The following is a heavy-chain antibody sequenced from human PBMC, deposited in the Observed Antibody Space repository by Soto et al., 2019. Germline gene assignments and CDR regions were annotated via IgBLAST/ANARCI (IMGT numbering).Heavy chain of an antibody. Sequence: SETLSLACTVSGGSISSYYWSWIRQPPGKGLEWIGYIYYSGSTNYNPSLKSRVTISVDTSKNQFSLKLSSVTAADTAVYYCARGRGGWFINQLLNAFDIWGQGTMVTVSS. J-gene: IGHJ3*02. CDR2: IYYSGST. D-gene: IGHD2-2*01. CDR1: GGSISSYY. V-gene: IGHV4-59*01. CDR3: ARGRGGWFINQLLNAFDI.